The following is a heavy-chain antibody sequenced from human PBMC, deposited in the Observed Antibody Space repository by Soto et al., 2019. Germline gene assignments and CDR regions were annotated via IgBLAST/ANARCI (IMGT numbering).Heavy chain of an antibody. D-gene: IGHD1-20*01. Sequence: GGSLRLSCAASGFTFSSYGMHWVRQAQGKGLEWVAVISYDGSNKYYADSVKGRFTISRDNSKNTLYLQMSSLRAEDTAVYYCAKEVWFDYWGQGTLVTVSS. CDR3: AKEVWFDY. CDR1: GFTFSSYG. CDR2: ISYDGSNK. V-gene: IGHV3-30*18. J-gene: IGHJ4*02.